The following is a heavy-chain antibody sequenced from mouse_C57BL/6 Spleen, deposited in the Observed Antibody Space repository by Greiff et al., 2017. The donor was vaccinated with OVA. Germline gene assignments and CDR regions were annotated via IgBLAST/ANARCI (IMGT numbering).Heavy chain of an antibody. Sequence: EVQGVESGGGLVQPKGSLKLSCAASGFSFNTYAMNWVRQAPGKGLEWVARIRSKSNNYATYYDDSVKDRFTISRDDSESMLYLQMNNLKTEDTAMYYCVRGGAWFAYWGQGTLVTVSA. CDR3: VRGGAWFAY. J-gene: IGHJ3*01. V-gene: IGHV10-1*01. CDR2: IRSKSNNYAT. CDR1: GFSFNTYA.